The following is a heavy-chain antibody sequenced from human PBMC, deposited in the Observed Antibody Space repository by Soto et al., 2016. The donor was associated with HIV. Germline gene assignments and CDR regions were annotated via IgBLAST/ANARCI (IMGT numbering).Heavy chain of an antibody. CDR2: IFYSGTT. Sequence: QVKLQESGPGLVKPSQTLSLTCMVSGGSLSSGGYSWTWLRQHPGKGLEWIGNIFYSGTTYYHPSFKSRVIISLDTSKNQFSLKMTSLTVADTAIYYCATDSPTEPTSTFHIWAKGQWSPSL. CDR3: ATDSPTEPTSTFHI. CDR1: GGSLSSGGYS. D-gene: IGHD2-2*01. V-gene: IGHV4-31*03. J-gene: IGHJ3*02.